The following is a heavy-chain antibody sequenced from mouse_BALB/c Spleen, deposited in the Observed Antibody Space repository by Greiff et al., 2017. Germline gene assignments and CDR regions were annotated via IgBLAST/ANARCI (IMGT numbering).Heavy chain of an antibody. CDR2: IYPSDSYT. CDR1: GYTFTSYW. J-gene: IGHJ3*01. Sequence: QVQLQQPGAELVRPGASVKLSCKASGYTFTSYWINWVKQRPGQGLEWIGIIYPSDSYTNYNQKFKDKATLTVDKSSSTAYMQLSSPTSEDSAVYYCTRYWFAYWGQGTLVTVSA. CDR3: TRYWFAY. V-gene: IGHV1-69*02.